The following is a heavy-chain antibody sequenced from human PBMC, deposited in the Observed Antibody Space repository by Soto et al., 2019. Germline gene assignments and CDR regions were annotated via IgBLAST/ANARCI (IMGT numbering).Heavy chain of an antibody. CDR3: ARDPDGYGGNSYYYYYGMDV. CDR1: EFTFSSYS. CDR2: ISSSSSTI. D-gene: IGHD4-17*01. V-gene: IGHV3-48*02. J-gene: IGHJ6*02. Sequence: PGGSLRLSCAASEFTFSSYSMNWVRQAPGKGLEWVSYISSSSSTIYYADSVKGRFTISRDNAKNSLYLQMNSLRDEDTAVYYCARDPDGYGGNSYYYYYGMDVWGQGTTVTVSS.